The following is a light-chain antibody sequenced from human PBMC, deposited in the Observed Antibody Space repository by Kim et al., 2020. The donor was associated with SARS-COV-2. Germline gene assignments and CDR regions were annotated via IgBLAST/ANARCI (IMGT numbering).Light chain of an antibody. CDR2: AAS. CDR3: LQYHSYPVT. J-gene: IGKJ5*01. CDR1: QGITNY. Sequence: ASVGDRGTITCRASQGITNYLAWFQQRPGKAPKSLIYAASSLQSGVPSRFSGSVSGTDFTLTIHILQPEDFATYYCLQYHSYPVTFGQGTRLEIK. V-gene: IGKV1-16*01.